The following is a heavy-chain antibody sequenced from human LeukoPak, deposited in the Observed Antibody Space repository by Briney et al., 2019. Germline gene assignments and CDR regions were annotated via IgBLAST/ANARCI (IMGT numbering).Heavy chain of an antibody. D-gene: IGHD5-18*01. CDR3: ASNGLWLNAFDI. J-gene: IGHJ3*02. Sequence: SVKVSCKASGGTFSSYAISWVRQAPGQGLEWMGGIIPISGTANYAQKFQGRVTITTDESTSTAYMELSSLRSEDTAVYYCASNGLWLNAFDIWGQGTMVTVSS. V-gene: IGHV1-69*05. CDR1: GGTFSSYA. CDR2: IIPISGTA.